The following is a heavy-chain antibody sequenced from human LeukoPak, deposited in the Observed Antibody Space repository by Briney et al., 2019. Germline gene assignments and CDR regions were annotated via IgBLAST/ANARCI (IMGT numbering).Heavy chain of an antibody. V-gene: IGHV3-30*03. CDR2: ISYDGSNK. CDR1: GFTFSSYG. J-gene: IGHJ6*02. D-gene: IGHD6-13*01. Sequence: PGGSLRLSCAASGFTFSSYGMSWVRQAPGKGLEWVAVISYDGSNKYYADSVKGRFTISRDNSKNTLYLQMNSLRAEDTAVYYCARELGIAAAVVGMDVWGQGTTVTVSS. CDR3: ARELGIAAAVVGMDV.